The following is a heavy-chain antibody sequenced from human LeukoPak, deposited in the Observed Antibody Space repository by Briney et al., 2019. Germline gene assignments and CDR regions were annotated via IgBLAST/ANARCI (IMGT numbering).Heavy chain of an antibody. CDR1: GFTFDDYA. CDR3: ARGAHKRDDYGGFFDY. J-gene: IGHJ4*02. D-gene: IGHD4-23*01. Sequence: GGSLRLSCAASGFTFDDYAMHWVRQAPGKGLECVSGISWNSGSIGYADSAKGRFTISRDNSKNTLYLQMNSLRAEDTAVYYCARGAHKRDDYGGFFDYWGQGTLVTVSS. V-gene: IGHV3-9*01. CDR2: ISWNSGSI.